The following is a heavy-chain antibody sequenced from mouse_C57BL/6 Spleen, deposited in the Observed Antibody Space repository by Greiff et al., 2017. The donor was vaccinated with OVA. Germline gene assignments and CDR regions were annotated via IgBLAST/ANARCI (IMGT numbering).Heavy chain of an antibody. Sequence: VKLMESGAELVRPGTSVKVSCKASGYAFTNYLIEWVKQRPGQGLEWIGVINPGSGGTNYNEKFKGKATLTADKSSSTAYMQLSSLTSEDSAVYFCARWDGNYWYFDVWGTGTTVTVSS. CDR3: ARWDGNYWYFDV. CDR2: INPGSGGT. D-gene: IGHD2-1*01. V-gene: IGHV1-54*01. CDR1: GYAFTNYL. J-gene: IGHJ1*03.